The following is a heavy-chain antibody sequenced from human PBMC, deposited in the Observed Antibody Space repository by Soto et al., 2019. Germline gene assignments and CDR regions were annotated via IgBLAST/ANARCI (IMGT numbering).Heavy chain of an antibody. J-gene: IGHJ3*02. CDR1: GYTFTVYY. CDR2: INPNSGGT. V-gene: IGHV1-2*02. D-gene: IGHD6-19*01. Sequence: VKVSCKASGYTFTVYYMHCVLQAPGQGREWMGWINPNSGGTNYAQKFQGRVTMTRDTSISTAYMELSRLRADDTAVYYCARGSGWSGDAFDIWGQGTMVTV. CDR3: ARGSGWSGDAFDI.